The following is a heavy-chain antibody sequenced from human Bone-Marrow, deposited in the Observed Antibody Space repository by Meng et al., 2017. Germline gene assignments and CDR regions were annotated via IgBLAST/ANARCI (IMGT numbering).Heavy chain of an antibody. CDR2: ISLSSSYI. CDR1: GFTFSAYT. Sequence: GGSLRLSCAASGFTFSAYTMSWVRQAPGKGLELVSSISLSSSYIYYADSLKGRFTISRDNAKNSLFLQMNSLRAEDTAVYYCARAYIGRRDGYNPVAYWGQGTLVTVSS. D-gene: IGHD5-24*01. V-gene: IGHV3-21*01. CDR3: ARAYIGRRDGYNPVAY. J-gene: IGHJ4*02.